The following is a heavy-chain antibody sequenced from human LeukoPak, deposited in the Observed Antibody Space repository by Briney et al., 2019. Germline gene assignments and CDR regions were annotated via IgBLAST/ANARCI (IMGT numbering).Heavy chain of an antibody. D-gene: IGHD3-22*01. J-gene: IGHJ4*02. V-gene: IGHV5-51*01. CDR3: ARYYYDSSGGGHFDY. CDR2: IYPCDFDN. Sequence: GESLKISCKGSGYSFTSYWIGWVRQMPGKGLGWMGIIYPCDFDNRFRPSFQGQVTIPADKSISPAYFQWSTLKGSDTAMYYCARYYYDSSGGGHFDYWGQGTLVTVSS. CDR1: GYSFTSYW.